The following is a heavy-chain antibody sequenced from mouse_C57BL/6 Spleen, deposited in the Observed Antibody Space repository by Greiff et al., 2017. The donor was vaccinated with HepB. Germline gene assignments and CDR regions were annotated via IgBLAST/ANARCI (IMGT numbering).Heavy chain of an antibody. CDR2: IRHKANGYAT. D-gene: IGHD1-1*01. CDR3: ARYTTVVGYYFDY. CDR1: GFTFTDYY. Sequence: VKLMESGGGLVQPGGSLSLSCAASGFTFTDYYMSWVRQPPGKALEWLGFIRHKANGYATEYSASVKGRFTISRDHSQSILSLQMNALRAEDSATYYCARYTTVVGYYFDYGGQSTTLTVSA. V-gene: IGHV7-3*01. J-gene: IGHJ2*01.